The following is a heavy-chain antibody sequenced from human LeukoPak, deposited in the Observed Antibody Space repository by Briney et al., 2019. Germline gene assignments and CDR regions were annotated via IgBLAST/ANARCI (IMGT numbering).Heavy chain of an antibody. Sequence: PGGSLRLSCAASGFTFDDYAMHWVRQAPGKGLEWVSGISWNSGSIGYADSVKGRFTISRDNAKNSLYLQMNSLRAEDTAVYYCARKRGYSSSYLFDYWGQGTLVTVSS. D-gene: IGHD6-6*01. J-gene: IGHJ4*02. CDR2: ISWNSGSI. CDR1: GFTFDDYA. V-gene: IGHV3-9*01. CDR3: ARKRGYSSSYLFDY.